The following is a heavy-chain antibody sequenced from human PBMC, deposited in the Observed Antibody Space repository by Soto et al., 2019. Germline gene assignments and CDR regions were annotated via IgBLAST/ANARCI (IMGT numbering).Heavy chain of an antibody. CDR2: IKEDGSGK. CDR3: VRVGRLGGY. J-gene: IGHJ4*02. D-gene: IGHD3-16*01. CDR1: GFTFSSYW. Sequence: EVQLVESGGGLVQPGGSLGLSCTASGFTFSSYWMSWVRQAPGKGLGWVANIKEDGSGKYYVDSVKGRFSISRDNARNSLYLQMNSLRVEDTAVYYCVRVGRLGGYWGQGALVTVSS. V-gene: IGHV3-7*03.